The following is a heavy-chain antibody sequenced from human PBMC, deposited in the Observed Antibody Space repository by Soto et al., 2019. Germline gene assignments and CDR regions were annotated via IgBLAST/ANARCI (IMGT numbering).Heavy chain of an antibody. V-gene: IGHV3-13*01. D-gene: IGHD3-10*01. CDR1: GFTVSTYD. CDR2: LGAGGDT. J-gene: IGHJ4*02. Sequence: EVQLVESGGGLVQPGGSLRLACAASGFTVSTYDMHWVRHVTGKGLEWVSTLGAGGDTYFPDSVKGRFTTSRENAKNSLYLQMNSLGAGDTAVYYCARGTMVRGTLDPGISGPLDYWCQGTLVAVSS. CDR3: ARGTMVRGTLDPGISGPLDY.